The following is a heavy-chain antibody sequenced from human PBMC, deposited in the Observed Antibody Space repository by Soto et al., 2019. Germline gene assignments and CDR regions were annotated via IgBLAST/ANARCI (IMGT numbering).Heavy chain of an antibody. Sequence: GASVKVSCKASGYTFTSYAMHWVRQAPGQRLEWMGWINAGNGNTKYSQKFQGRVTMTRDTSTSTVYMELSSLRSEDTAVYYCARDSNNYYDSSGSSPFDAFDIWGQGTMVTVSS. CDR2: INAGNGNT. V-gene: IGHV1-3*01. J-gene: IGHJ3*02. CDR1: GYTFTSYA. CDR3: ARDSNNYYDSSGSSPFDAFDI. D-gene: IGHD3-22*01.